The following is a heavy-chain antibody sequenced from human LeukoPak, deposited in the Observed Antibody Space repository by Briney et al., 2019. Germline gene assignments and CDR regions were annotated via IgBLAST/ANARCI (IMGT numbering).Heavy chain of an antibody. Sequence: SETLSLTCAVHGGSFSGYYWRGIRQPPGKGLEWVGEINHSGSTNYNPSLKSRVTISGDRSKNQFSLKLSSVTAADTAVYYCASYTVSPDAFDIWGQGTMVTVSS. CDR3: ASYTVSPDAFDI. CDR1: GGSFSGYY. V-gene: IGHV4-34*01. CDR2: INHSGST. J-gene: IGHJ3*02. D-gene: IGHD4-17*01.